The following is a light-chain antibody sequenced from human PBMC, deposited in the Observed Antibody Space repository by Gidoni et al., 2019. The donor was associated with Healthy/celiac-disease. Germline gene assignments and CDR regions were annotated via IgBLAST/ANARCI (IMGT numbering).Light chain of an antibody. CDR3: QQYNNWLRT. V-gene: IGKV3-15*01. J-gene: IGKJ1*01. Sequence: EIVLTHSPATLSVSPGERATLSCRASQSVSSNLAWYQQKPGQAPRRLIYGSSTRATGIPARFSGSGSGTDFTLTISSLQSEDFAVYYCQQYNNWLRTFGQGTKVEIK. CDR1: QSVSSN. CDR2: GSS.